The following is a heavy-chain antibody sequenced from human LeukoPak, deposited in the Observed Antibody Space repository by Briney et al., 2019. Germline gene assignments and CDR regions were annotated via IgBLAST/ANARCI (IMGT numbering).Heavy chain of an antibody. CDR2: INHSGST. D-gene: IGHD2-15*01. V-gene: IGHV4-34*01. CDR1: GGSFSGYY. Sequence: SETLSLTCAVYGGSFSGYYWSWIRQPPGKGLEWIGEINHSGSTNYNPSLKSRVTISVDTSKNQFSLKLSSVTAADTAVYYCASEYCSRGSCPVRYWGQGTLVTVSS. J-gene: IGHJ4*02. CDR3: ASEYCSRGSCPVRY.